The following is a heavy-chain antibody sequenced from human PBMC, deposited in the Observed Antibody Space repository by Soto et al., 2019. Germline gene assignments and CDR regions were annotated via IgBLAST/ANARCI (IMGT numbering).Heavy chain of an antibody. CDR1: GGTFSSYT. J-gene: IGHJ6*03. CDR2: IIPILGIA. CDR3: ARLAYYYYMDV. Sequence: QVQLVQSGAEVKKPGSSVKVSCKASGGTFSSYTMSWVRQAPGQGLEWMGRIIPILGIANYAQKFQGRVTITADKSTSTAYMELSRLRSEDTAVYYCARLAYYYYMDVWGKGTTVTVSS. V-gene: IGHV1-69*02.